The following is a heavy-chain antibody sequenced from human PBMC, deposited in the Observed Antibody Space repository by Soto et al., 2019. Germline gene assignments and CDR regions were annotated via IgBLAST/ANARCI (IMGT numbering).Heavy chain of an antibody. CDR1: GYTFTGPY. CDR3: ARDSRTHSHGLDV. D-gene: IGHD1-26*01. Sequence: SVKVSCEASGYTFTGPYIPWVRQAPGQGLEWMGWINPNSGATDSSQDFQGRVTMTRDTSISTVYMELNSLRSDDTGVYYCARDSRTHSHGLDVWGQGTAVTVSS. J-gene: IGHJ6*02. CDR2: INPNSGAT. V-gene: IGHV1-2*02.